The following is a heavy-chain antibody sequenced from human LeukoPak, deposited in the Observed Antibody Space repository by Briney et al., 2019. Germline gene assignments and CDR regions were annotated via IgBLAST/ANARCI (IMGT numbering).Heavy chain of an antibody. Sequence: PGGSLRLSCAASGFTFSSYGMSWVRQPPGKGLEWVATISGGGGSTYYADSVKGRFTISRGNSKNTLYLQMNSLRAEDTAVYYCAKTMGSSWLFDYWGQGTLVTVSS. V-gene: IGHV3-23*01. CDR3: AKTMGSSWLFDY. CDR2: ISGGGGST. J-gene: IGHJ4*02. CDR1: GFTFSSYG. D-gene: IGHD6-6*01.